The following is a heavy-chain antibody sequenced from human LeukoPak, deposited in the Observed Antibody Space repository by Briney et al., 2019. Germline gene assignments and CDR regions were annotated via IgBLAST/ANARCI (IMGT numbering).Heavy chain of an antibody. J-gene: IGHJ5*02. CDR3: ASHLFIDSSGFKFDP. Sequence: SETLSLTCTVSGYSISSGYYWCWIRQPPGKGLEWIVSIYHSGSTYYNPSLKSRVTISVDTSKNQFSLKLTSVTAADTSVYYCASHLFIDSSGFKFDPWGQGTMVTVSS. CDR2: IYHSGST. V-gene: IGHV4-38-2*02. CDR1: GYSISSGYY. D-gene: IGHD3-22*01.